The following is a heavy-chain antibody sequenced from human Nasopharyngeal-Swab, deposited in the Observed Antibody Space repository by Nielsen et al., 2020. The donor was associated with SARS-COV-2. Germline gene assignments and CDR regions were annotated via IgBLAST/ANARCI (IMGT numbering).Heavy chain of an antibody. Sequence: GESLKISCAASGFTFENYAMAWVRQAPGKGLEWVSSIRGSGRASYYAESVQGRLTISRDNSKNTLYLEIRSLRGDDTALYYCAKATYRFCLDSWGQGTLVTVSS. CDR2: IRGSGRAS. CDR1: GFTFENYA. V-gene: IGHV3-23*01. J-gene: IGHJ5*01. CDR3: AKATYRFCLDS. D-gene: IGHD4-11*01.